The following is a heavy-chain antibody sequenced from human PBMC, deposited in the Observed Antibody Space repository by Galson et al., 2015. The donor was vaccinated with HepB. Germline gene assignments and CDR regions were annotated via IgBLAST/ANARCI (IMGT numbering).Heavy chain of an antibody. J-gene: IGHJ4*02. CDR3: ARDYRHLLGYIDY. D-gene: IGHD6-13*01. Sequence: LRLSCATSEFTFSNYAIHWVRQAPGKGLEWVALISYDGRHEYYADSVKGRFTISRDNSKNTLYLQMSSLRPEDTAIYYCARDYRHLLGYIDYWGQGTPVTVSS. V-gene: IGHV3-30*04. CDR1: EFTFSNYA. CDR2: ISYDGRHE.